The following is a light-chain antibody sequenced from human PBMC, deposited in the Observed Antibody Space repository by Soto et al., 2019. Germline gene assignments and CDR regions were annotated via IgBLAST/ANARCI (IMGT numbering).Light chain of an antibody. V-gene: IGLV4-69*01. Sequence: QPVLTQSPSASASLGASVKLICSLNYGYSHYAIAWHQQQPQKGPRYLMKVNSDGRHTRGDGIPDRFSGSSSGAERYLIISSLQSDDEADYYCQTWGTGTVVFGGGTKLTVL. J-gene: IGLJ2*01. CDR3: QTWGTGTVV. CDR1: YGYSHYA. CDR2: VNSDGRH.